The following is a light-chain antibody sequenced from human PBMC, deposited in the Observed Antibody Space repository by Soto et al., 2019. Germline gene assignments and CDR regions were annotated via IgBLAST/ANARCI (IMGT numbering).Light chain of an antibody. V-gene: IGKV1-39*01. CDR1: QSIANY. J-gene: IGKJ4*01. Sequence: DIQMTQSPSSLTASVGDRVTITCRTSQSIANYLNWYQQKPGKAPTVLIFGGSSVESGVPSRFSGSGSGTEFTLTISNLQPEDSATYYCHQSFSTPLTFGGGTNVEIK. CDR3: HQSFSTPLT. CDR2: GGS.